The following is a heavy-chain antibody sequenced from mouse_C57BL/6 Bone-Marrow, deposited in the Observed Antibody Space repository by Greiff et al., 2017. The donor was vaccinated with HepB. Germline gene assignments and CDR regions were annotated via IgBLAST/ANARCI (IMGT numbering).Heavy chain of an antibody. D-gene: IGHD1-1*01. CDR3: ALYYGSSYGFAY. J-gene: IGHJ3*01. CDR1: GYAFSSSW. V-gene: IGHV1-82*01. Sequence: VQLQQSGPELVKPGASVKIPCKASGYAFSSSWMNWVKQRPGKGLEWIGRIYPGDGDTNYNGKFKGKATLTADKSSSTAYMQLSSLTSEDSAVYFCALYYGSSYGFAYWGQGTLVTVSA. CDR2: IYPGDGDT.